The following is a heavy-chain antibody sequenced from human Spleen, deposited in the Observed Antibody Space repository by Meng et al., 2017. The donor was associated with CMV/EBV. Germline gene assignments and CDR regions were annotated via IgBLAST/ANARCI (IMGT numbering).Heavy chain of an antibody. D-gene: IGHD6-13*01. CDR3: AREGQTDVGAATGWLDP. J-gene: IGHJ5*02. CDR2: IYYSGN. Sequence: GSLRLSCTVSGGSISSYYWSWIRQPPGKGLEWIGYIYYSGNNYNPSLKSRVTISVDTSKNQFSLKLSSVTAADTAVYYCAREGQTDVGAATGWLDPWGQGTLVTVSS. CDR1: GGSISSYY. V-gene: IGHV4-59*12.